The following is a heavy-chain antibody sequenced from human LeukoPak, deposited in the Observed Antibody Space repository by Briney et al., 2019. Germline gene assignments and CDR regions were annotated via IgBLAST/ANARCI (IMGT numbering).Heavy chain of an antibody. V-gene: IGHV1-2*06. CDR1: GYTFTGYY. D-gene: IGHD6-13*01. Sequence: ASVKVSCKASGYTFTGYYMHWVRQAPGQGLEWMGRINPNSGGTNYAQKFQGRVTMTKDTSISTAYMELSRLRSDDTAVYYCAREGIAAAGTDLFDPWGQGTLVTVSS. CDR2: INPNSGGT. J-gene: IGHJ5*02. CDR3: AREGIAAAGTDLFDP.